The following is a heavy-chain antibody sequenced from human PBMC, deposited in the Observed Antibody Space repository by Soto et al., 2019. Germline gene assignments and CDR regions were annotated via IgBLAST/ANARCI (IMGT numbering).Heavy chain of an antibody. CDR2: ISSTSRTM. Sequence: PGGSLRLSCAASGFTFSSYAMHWVRQAPGKGLEWVSYISSTSRTMYYADSVKGRFTISRDNAKNSLFLQVNSLRDEDTAVYYCAGEKMHGMDVWGQGTTVTVSS. V-gene: IGHV3-48*02. J-gene: IGHJ6*02. CDR3: AGEKMHGMDV. CDR1: GFTFSSYA.